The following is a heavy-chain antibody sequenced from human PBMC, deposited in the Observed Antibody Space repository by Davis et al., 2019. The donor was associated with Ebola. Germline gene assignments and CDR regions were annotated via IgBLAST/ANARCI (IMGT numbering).Heavy chain of an antibody. CDR3: ARGDYIYGRDV. J-gene: IGHJ6*02. CDR2: INPNSGGT. V-gene: IGHV1-2*04. Sequence: AASVKVSCKASGYTFTGYYLHWLRQAPGQGLEWMGWINPNSGGTNYAQKFQGWVTMTRDTSISTAYMELSRLRSDDTAVYYCARGDYIYGRDVWGQGTTVTVSS. CDR1: GYTFTGYY.